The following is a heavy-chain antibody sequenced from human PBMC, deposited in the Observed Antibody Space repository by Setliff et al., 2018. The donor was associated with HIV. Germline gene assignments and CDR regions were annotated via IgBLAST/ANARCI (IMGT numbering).Heavy chain of an antibody. D-gene: IGHD2-15*01. Sequence: PGGSLRLSCAASGFTFSNYDMHWVRQAPGKGLEWVASITSSGSVTYYRDSVRGWFTISRDNAKSTVYLQMGSLSADDTAVYYCARGGFNHAFDIWGQGTMVTVSS. CDR1: GFTFSNYD. J-gene: IGHJ3*02. V-gene: IGHV3-48*03. CDR2: ITSSGSVT. CDR3: ARGGFNHAFDI.